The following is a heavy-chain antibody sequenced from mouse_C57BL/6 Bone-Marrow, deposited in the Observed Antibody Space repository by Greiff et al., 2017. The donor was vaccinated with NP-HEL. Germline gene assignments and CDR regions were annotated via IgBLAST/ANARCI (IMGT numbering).Heavy chain of an antibody. CDR2: IYPGDGDT. V-gene: IGHV1-80*01. CDR1: GYAFSSYW. Sequence: VQLQQSGAELVKPGASVKISCKASGYAFSSYWMNWVKQRPGKGLEWIGRIYPGDGDTNYNGKFKGKATLTADKSSSTAYMQLSSLTSEDSAVYFCARHYYGSSDGGFAYWGQGTLGTVS. D-gene: IGHD1-1*01. J-gene: IGHJ3*01. CDR3: ARHYYGSSDGGFAY.